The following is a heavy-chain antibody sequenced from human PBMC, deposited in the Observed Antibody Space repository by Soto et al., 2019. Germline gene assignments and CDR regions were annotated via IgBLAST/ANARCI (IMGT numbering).Heavy chain of an antibody. V-gene: IGHV4-38-2*02. J-gene: IGHJ5*02. D-gene: IGHD3-22*01. Sequence: ESLSLTCAVSGYSISSGYYWGCIRQPPGKGLEWIGSIYHSGSTYYNPSLKSRVTISVDTSKNQFSLKLSSVTAADTAVYYCARDRSYYDSSGYPGGWFDPWGQGTLVTVSS. CDR2: IYHSGST. CDR3: ARDRSYYDSSGYPGGWFDP. CDR1: GYSISSGYY.